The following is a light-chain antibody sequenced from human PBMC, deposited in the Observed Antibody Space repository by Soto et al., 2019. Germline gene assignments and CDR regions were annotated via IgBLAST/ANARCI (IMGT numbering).Light chain of an antibody. CDR2: AAS. CDR3: QGLNDYPIT. Sequence: DIPLTQSPSFLSASVGDRVTITCRASQGISSYLAWYQQKPGEAPKFLIYAASTLRGGVPSRFSGSGSGTEFTLTISSLQPEDFATYYCQGLNDYPITFGQGTRLAIK. J-gene: IGKJ5*01. V-gene: IGKV1-9*01. CDR1: QGISSY.